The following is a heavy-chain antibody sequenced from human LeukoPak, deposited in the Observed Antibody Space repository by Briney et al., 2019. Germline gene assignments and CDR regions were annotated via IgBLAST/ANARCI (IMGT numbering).Heavy chain of an antibody. D-gene: IGHD1-26*01. CDR1: GFTFENYW. Sequence: GGSLRLSCAASGFTFENYWMTWVRQAPGKGLEWVATIKGDGSEKFHVDSVKGRITISRDNANNSLSLQMNSLRVEHTAVYYCARDRSYYGDAFDVWGQGTKVTVSS. CDR2: IKGDGSEK. CDR3: ARDRSYYGDAFDV. V-gene: IGHV3-7*01. J-gene: IGHJ3*01.